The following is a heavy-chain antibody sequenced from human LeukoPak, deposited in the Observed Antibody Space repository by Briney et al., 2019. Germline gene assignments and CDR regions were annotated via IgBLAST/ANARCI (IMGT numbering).Heavy chain of an antibody. CDR1: GGSISSYY. D-gene: IGHD3-9*01. Sequence: PSETLSLTCTVSGGSISSYYWSWIRQPPGKGLEWIGYIYYSGSTNYNPSLKSRVTISVDTSKNQFSLKLSSVTAADTAVYYCARDLYDILTGGAGWFDPWGQGTLVTVSS. V-gene: IGHV4-59*12. J-gene: IGHJ5*02. CDR2: IYYSGST. CDR3: ARDLYDILTGGAGWFDP.